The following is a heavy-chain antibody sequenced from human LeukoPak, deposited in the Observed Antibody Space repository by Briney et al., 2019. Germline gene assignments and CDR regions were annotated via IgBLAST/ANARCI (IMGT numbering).Heavy chain of an antibody. CDR3: AREAKRVVGAKGGFDY. Sequence: ASVKVSCKASGYSFTSYYMHWVRQAPGQGLEWMGFINPSGSSAAYAQKFQGRLTMTRDMFTSTDYMELTSLTSDDTAVYYCAREAKRVVGAKGGFDYWGQGTLVTVSS. V-gene: IGHV1-46*01. D-gene: IGHD1-26*01. J-gene: IGHJ4*02. CDR2: INPSGSSA. CDR1: GYSFTSYY.